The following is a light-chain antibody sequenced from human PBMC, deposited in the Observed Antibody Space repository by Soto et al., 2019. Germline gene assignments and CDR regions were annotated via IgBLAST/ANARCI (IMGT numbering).Light chain of an antibody. V-gene: IGKV1-5*01. CDR2: DDS. CDR1: QSISSW. J-gene: IGKJ1*01. Sequence: DIQMTQSPSSLSASVGDRVTITCRASQSISSWLAWYQQKPGKAPKLLIYDDSSLESGVPSRFSGSGSGTEFTLTISSLQPDDCATYYCQQYNSYWTFGLGTKVDIK. CDR3: QQYNSYWT.